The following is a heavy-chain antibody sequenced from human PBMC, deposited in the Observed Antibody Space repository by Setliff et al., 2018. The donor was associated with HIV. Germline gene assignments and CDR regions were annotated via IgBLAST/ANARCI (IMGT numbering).Heavy chain of an antibody. CDR1: GFTFSGYG. CDR3: ARYSSSWHTFDY. Sequence: PGVSLRLSCAASGFTFSGYGMHWVRQAPGRGLEWVAFIWSDGRNKYYVDSVKGRFTISRDNSNNTMYLQMNSLTPEDTAVYYCARYSSSWHTFDYWGQGTLVTVSS. CDR2: IWSDGRNK. J-gene: IGHJ4*02. D-gene: IGHD6-13*01. V-gene: IGHV3-30*02.